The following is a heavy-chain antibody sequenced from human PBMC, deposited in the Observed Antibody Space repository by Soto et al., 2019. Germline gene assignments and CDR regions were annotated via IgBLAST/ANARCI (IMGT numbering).Heavy chain of an antibody. CDR3: ASGASRWYPYVVDS. D-gene: IGHD6-13*01. Sequence: QAQVVQSGAEVRKPGSSVKLSCKASEGTFNSYAIAWVRQAPGQGLEWMGGIIPYYNTLNYAQKFQDRVTMTADDSTNTVYMELSSLRSDDTAVYFCASGASRWYPYVVDSWAQGTLVTVSS. CDR2: IIPYYNTL. J-gene: IGHJ4*02. V-gene: IGHV1-69*01. CDR1: EGTFNSYA.